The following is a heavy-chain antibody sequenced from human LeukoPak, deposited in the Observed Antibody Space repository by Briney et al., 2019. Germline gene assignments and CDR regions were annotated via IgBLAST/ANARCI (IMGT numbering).Heavy chain of an antibody. CDR3: AKASYSIRYYFDY. Sequence: GGSLRLSCAASGFTFSSYWMSWVRQAPGKGLEWVANIKQDGSEKYYVDSVKGRFTISRDNAKNSLYLQMNSLRAEDTAVYYCAKASYSIRYYFDYWGQGTLVTVSS. CDR2: IKQDGSEK. V-gene: IGHV3-7*01. J-gene: IGHJ4*02. CDR1: GFTFSSYW. D-gene: IGHD4-11*01.